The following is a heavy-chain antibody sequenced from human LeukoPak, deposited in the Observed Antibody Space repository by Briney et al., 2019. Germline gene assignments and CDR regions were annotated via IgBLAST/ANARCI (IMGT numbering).Heavy chain of an antibody. D-gene: IGHD6-13*01. J-gene: IGHJ4*02. CDR3: VKDRGSWYYFDY. V-gene: IGHV3-23*01. CDR2: ISGSGGST. Sequence: GGSLRLSCAASGFTFSSYAMSWVRQAPGKGLEWVSAISGSGGSTYYADSVKGRFTISRDNSKNTLYLQMNSLRAEDTAVYYCVKDRGSWYYFDYWGQGTLVTVSS. CDR1: GFTFSSYA.